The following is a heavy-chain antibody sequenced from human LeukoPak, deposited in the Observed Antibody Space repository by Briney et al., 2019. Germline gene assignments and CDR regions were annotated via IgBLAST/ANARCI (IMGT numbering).Heavy chain of an antibody. CDR3: AKDSAVGATITFDY. V-gene: IGHV3-23*01. CDR2: ISGSGGST. D-gene: IGHD1-26*01. J-gene: IGHJ4*02. CDR1: GFSFRGYW. Sequence: PGGSLRLSCVASGFSFRGYWMNWVRQAPGKGLEWVSAISGSGGSTYYADSVKGRFTISRDNSKNTLYLQMNSLRAEDTAVYYCAKDSAVGATITFDYWGQGTLVTVSS.